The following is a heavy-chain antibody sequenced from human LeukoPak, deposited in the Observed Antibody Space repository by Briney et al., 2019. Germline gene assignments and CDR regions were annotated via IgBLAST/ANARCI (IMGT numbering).Heavy chain of an antibody. V-gene: IGHV3-48*02. CDR2: ISTSGNTI. D-gene: IGHD3-10*01. CDR1: GFTFSSYN. J-gene: IGHJ4*02. Sequence: GGSLRLPCAASGFTFSSYNMNWVRQAPGKGLEWVSFISTSGNTIYYVDSVKGRFTISRDNAKNSLYLQMNSLRDEDTAVYYCARKYSGSGNYFFDYWGQGTLVTVSS. CDR3: ARKYSGSGNYFFDY.